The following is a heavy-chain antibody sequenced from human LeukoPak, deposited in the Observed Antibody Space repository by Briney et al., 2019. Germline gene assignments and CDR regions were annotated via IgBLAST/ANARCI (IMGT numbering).Heavy chain of an antibody. CDR3: ARDSRNDYGDYSGFDP. Sequence: PSETLSLTCTVSGGSVSSGNYYWSWIRQSPGKGLEWIGYIYYSGSTKYNPSLKSRVTISVDTSKNQFSLELSSVTAADTAVYYCARDSRNDYGDYSGFDPWGQGTLVTVSS. V-gene: IGHV4-61*01. J-gene: IGHJ5*02. CDR2: IYYSGST. CDR1: GGSVSSGNYY. D-gene: IGHD4-17*01.